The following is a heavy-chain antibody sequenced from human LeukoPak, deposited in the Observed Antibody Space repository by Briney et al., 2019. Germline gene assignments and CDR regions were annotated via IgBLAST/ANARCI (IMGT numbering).Heavy chain of an antibody. D-gene: IGHD3-22*01. CDR3: AKGRGFYDSSGYYYAYYYGLDV. CDR2: ISGSSDCI. J-gene: IGHJ6*02. Sequence: PGGSLRLSCAASGITFSSYAMSWVRQAPGKGLEWVSGISGSSDCIYYADSVKGRVTISRDNSKNTLYLQMNSLRAEDSALYYCAKGRGFYDSSGYYYAYYYGLDVWGQGTTVTV. V-gene: IGHV3-23*01. CDR1: GITFSSYA.